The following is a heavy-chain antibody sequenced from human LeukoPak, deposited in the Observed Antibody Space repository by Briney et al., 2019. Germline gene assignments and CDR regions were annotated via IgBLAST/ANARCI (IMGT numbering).Heavy chain of an antibody. CDR1: GGSFSGYY. CDR3: ASDCSGSSCSFDY. V-gene: IGHV4-34*01. Sequence: SETLSLTCAVYGGSFSGYYWSWIRQPPGKGLEWIGEINHSGSTNYNPSLKSRVTISVDTSKNQFSLKLSSVTAADTAVYYCASDCSGSSCSFDYWGQGTLVTVSS. D-gene: IGHD2-15*01. CDR2: INHSGST. J-gene: IGHJ4*02.